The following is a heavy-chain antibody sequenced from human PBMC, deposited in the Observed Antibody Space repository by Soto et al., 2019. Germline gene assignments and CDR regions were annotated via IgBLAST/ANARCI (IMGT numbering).Heavy chain of an antibody. D-gene: IGHD6-19*01. V-gene: IGHV1-69*13. J-gene: IGHJ4*02. CDR2: IIPIFGTA. Sequence: VASVKVSCKASGGTFSSYAISWVRQAPGQGLEWMGGIIPIFGTANYAQKFQGRVTITADESTSTAYMELSSLRSEDTAVYYCARVRYSSGWYAFDYWGQGTLVTVSS. CDR3: ARVRYSSGWYAFDY. CDR1: GGTFSSYA.